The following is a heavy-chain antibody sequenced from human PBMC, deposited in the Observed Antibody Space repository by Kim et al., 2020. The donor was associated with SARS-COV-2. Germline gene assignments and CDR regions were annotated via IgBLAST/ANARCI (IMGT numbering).Heavy chain of an antibody. CDR3: ARGRAGVVPAPILGLGPHYDYFIMDV. Sequence: SETLSLTCAVYIGSLSGHYWSWIRQSPGKGPEWIGEIHQNGRTNYNPSLKSRVTISMDMSKNQFSLKVNSMTAADTGFYYCARGRAGVVPAPILGLGPHYDYFIMDVWGHGTTVTVSS. J-gene: IGHJ6*03. CDR1: IGSLSGHY. V-gene: IGHV4-34*01. D-gene: IGHD2-2*02. CDR2: IHQNGRT.